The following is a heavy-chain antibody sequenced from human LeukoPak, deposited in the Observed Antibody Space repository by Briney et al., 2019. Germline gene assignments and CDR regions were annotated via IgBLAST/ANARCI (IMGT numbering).Heavy chain of an antibody. V-gene: IGHV3-21*01. CDR2: ISSSSSYI. Sequence: GGSLRLSCAASGFTFSSYSMNWVSQAPGKGLEWVSSISSSSSYIYYADSVKGRFTISRDNAKNSLYLQMNSLRAEDTAVYYCARDLAVADGGDYWGQGTLVTVSS. D-gene: IGHD6-19*01. CDR3: ARDLAVADGGDY. CDR1: GFTFSSYS. J-gene: IGHJ4*02.